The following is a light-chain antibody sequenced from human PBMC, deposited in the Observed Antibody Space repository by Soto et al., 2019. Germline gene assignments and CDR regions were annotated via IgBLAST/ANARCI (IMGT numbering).Light chain of an antibody. CDR1: QGISSY. J-gene: IGKJ2*02. CDR3: QQLNSNLWT. Sequence: DIQVTQSPSFLSASVGDRVTITCRASQGISSYLAWYQQKPGKAPKLLIYDASTLQSGVPSRFSGSGSGSEFSLAIRSLQTEDCATYYCQQLNSNLWTFGQGTKLEIK. CDR2: DAS. V-gene: IGKV1-9*01.